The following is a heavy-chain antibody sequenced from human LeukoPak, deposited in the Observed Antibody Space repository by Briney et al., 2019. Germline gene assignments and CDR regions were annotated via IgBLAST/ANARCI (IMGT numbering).Heavy chain of an antibody. D-gene: IGHD2-15*01. J-gene: IGHJ4*02. V-gene: IGHV1-18*01. CDR3: AAGYCSGGSCSVLFDY. Sequence: VASVKVSCKASGYTFTSYGISWVRQAPGQGLEWMGWISAYNGNTNYAQKLQGRVTMTTDTSTSTAYMELRSLRSDDTAVYYCAAGYCSGGSCSVLFDYWGQGTLVTVSS. CDR1: GYTFTSYG. CDR2: ISAYNGNT.